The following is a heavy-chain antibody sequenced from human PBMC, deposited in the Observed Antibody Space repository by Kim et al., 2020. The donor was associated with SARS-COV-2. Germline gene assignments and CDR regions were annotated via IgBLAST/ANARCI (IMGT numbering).Heavy chain of an antibody. CDR1: GGTFSSYA. J-gene: IGHJ4*02. Sequence: SVKVSCKASGGTFSSYAISWVRQAPGQGLEWMGRIIPIFGIANYAQKFQGRVTITADKSTSTAYMELSSLRSEDTAVYYCARVLHSSSPEIDYWGQGTLVTVSS. CDR3: ARVLHSSSPEIDY. V-gene: IGHV1-69*04. D-gene: IGHD6-6*01. CDR2: IIPIFGIA.